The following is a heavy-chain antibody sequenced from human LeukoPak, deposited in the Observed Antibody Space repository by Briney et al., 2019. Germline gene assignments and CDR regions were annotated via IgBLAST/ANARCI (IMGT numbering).Heavy chain of an antibody. V-gene: IGHV1-69*01. D-gene: IGHD3-10*01. CDR2: IIPIFGTA. Sequence: SVKVSCKASGGTFSSYAISWVRQAPGQGLEWMGGIIPIFGTANYAQKFQGRVTITADESTSTAYMELSSLRSEDTAVYYCARVGGTMVRGVISWFDPWGQGTLVTVSS. CDR3: ARVGGTMVRGVISWFDP. CDR1: GGTFSSYA. J-gene: IGHJ5*02.